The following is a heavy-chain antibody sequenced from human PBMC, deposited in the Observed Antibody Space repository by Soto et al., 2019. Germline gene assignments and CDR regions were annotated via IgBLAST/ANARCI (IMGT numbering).Heavy chain of an antibody. CDR2: ISAYNGNT. D-gene: IGHD6-25*01. CDR1: GYTFTSYG. Sequence: ASVKVSCKASGYTFTSYGISWVRQAPGQGLEWMGWISAYNGNTNYAQKLQGRVTMTTDTSTSTAYMELRSLRSDDTAVYYCARDATYSSGWNRYYYYGMDVWGQGTTVTVSS. J-gene: IGHJ6*02. V-gene: IGHV1-18*04. CDR3: ARDATYSSGWNRYYYYGMDV.